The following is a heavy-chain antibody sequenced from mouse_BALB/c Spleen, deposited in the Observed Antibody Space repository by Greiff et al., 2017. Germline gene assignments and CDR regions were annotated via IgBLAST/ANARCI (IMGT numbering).Heavy chain of an antibody. Sequence: DVHLVESGGGLVKPGGSLKLSCAASGFTFSSYAMSWVRQTPEKRLEWVASISSGGSTYYPDSVKGRFTISRDNARNILYLQMSSLRSEDTAMYYCARNYYGSSYKYFDVWGAGTTVTVSS. CDR1: GFTFSSYA. J-gene: IGHJ1*01. CDR2: ISSGGST. D-gene: IGHD1-1*01. CDR3: ARNYYGSSYKYFDV. V-gene: IGHV5-6-5*01.